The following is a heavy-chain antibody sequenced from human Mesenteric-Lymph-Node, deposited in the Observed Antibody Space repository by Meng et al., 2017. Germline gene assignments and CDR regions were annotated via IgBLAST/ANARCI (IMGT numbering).Heavy chain of an antibody. D-gene: IGHD6-13*01. V-gene: IGHV3-23*01. Sequence: GESLKISCAASGFTFSSYAMSWVRQAPGKGLEWVSAISGSGGSTYYADSVKGRFTISRDNSKNTLYLQMNSLRAEDTAVYYCAKADSSSWTETFPFDYWGQGTLVTVSS. CDR3: AKADSSSWTETFPFDY. CDR2: ISGSGGST. CDR1: GFTFSSYA. J-gene: IGHJ4*02.